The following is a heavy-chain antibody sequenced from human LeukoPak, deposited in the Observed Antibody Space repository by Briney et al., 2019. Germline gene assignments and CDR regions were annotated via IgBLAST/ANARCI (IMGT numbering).Heavy chain of an antibody. CDR1: GYSFTSYW. V-gene: IGHV5-51*01. CDR3: ARPQKLGSLTFDFDY. Sequence: GESLKISCKGSGYSFTSYWIGWVRQMPGKGLEWMGIIYPGDSDTRYSPSFQGQVPISADKSISTAYLQWSSLKASDTAMYYCARPQKLGSLTFDFDYWGQGTLVTVSS. J-gene: IGHJ4*02. D-gene: IGHD7-27*01. CDR2: IYPGDSDT.